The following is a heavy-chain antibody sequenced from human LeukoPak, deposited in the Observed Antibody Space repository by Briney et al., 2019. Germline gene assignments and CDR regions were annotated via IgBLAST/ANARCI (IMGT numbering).Heavy chain of an antibody. CDR2: IIANSGGT. J-gene: IGHJ4*02. CDR1: GYTFTGCY. D-gene: IGHD6-19*01. V-gene: IGHV1-2*02. CDR3: ASGSSLDGSSGWPTHYY. Sequence: ASVKVSCKASGYTFTGCYMHWVRQAPGQGLEWMGWIIANSGGTHYAQKFQGRVTMTRDTSISTAYMELSSLRSDDTALYYCASGSSLDGSSGWPTHYYWGQGALVTVSS.